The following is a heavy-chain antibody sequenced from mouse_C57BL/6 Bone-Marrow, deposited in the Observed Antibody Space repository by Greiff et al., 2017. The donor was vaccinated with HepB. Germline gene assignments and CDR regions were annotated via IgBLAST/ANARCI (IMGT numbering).Heavy chain of an antibody. CDR3: ARPPAQALYYYAMDY. CDR1: GYTFTTYP. J-gene: IGHJ4*01. D-gene: IGHD3-2*02. Sequence: VQRVESGAELVKPGASVKMSCKASGYTFTTYPIEWMKQNHGKSLEWIGNFHPYNDDTKYNEKFKGKATLTVEKSSSTVYLELSRLTSDDSAVYYCARPPAQALYYYAMDYWGQGTSVTVSS. CDR2: FHPYNDDT. V-gene: IGHV1-47*01.